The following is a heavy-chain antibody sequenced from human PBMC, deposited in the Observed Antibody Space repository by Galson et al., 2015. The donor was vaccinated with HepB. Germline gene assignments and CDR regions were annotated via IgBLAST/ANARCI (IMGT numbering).Heavy chain of an antibody. Sequence: CAASGFSFSNYAMHWVRQAPGKGLEWVALISYDGSNKYYADSVKGRFISSRDNSKNTVYLQMNSLRAEDTAVYYCVSSTRVYYYDYWGQGTLVTVSS. D-gene: IGHD2-2*01. V-gene: IGHV3-30-3*01. CDR1: GFSFSNYA. CDR3: VSSTRVYYYDY. CDR2: ISYDGSNK. J-gene: IGHJ4*02.